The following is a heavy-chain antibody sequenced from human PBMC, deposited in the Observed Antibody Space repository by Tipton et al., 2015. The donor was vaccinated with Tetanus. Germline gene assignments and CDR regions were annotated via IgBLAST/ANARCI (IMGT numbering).Heavy chain of an antibody. D-gene: IGHD6-19*01. V-gene: IGHV3-7*03. CDR2: MNQDGSDK. J-gene: IGHJ4*02. CDR3: ARVWGLWHENGWYEGRGSLDY. CDR1: GLPFSSYW. Sequence: SLRLSCTASGLPFSSYWMTWVRQAPGKGLEWVANMNQDGSDKYYVDSVKGRFTISRDNTKNSLYLQMNSLRAEDTATYFCARVWGLWHENGWYEGRGSLDYWGQGTQVTVSS.